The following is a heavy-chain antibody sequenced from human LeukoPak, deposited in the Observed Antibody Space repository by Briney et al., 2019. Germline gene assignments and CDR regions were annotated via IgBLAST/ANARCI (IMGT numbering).Heavy chain of an antibody. V-gene: IGHV4-34*01. CDR3: TTEGRTGRIDY. CDR2: INHSGST. J-gene: IGHJ4*02. D-gene: IGHD1-1*01. Sequence: PSETLSLTCAVYGGSFSGYYWSWIRQPPGKGLEWIGEINHSGSTNYNPSLKSRVTISVDTSKNQFSLKLSSVTAADTAVYYCTTEGRTGRIDYWGQGTLVTVSS. CDR1: GGSFSGYY.